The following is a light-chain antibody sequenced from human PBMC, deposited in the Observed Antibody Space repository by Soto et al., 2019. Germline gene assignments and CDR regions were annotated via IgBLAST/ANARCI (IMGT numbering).Light chain of an antibody. CDR3: AVWDAIQNGFFA. CDR2: DNN. V-gene: IGLV1-44*01. J-gene: IGLJ1*01. CDR1: RSNIGSNA. Sequence: QSVLTQPPSASGAPGQRVPISSSGSRSNIGSNAVSWYQQLPGKAPELLIYDNNQRPSGVPDRFSASKSGTSASLAISGLQSEDEADYYCAVWDAIQNGFFAFGTGTKVTVL.